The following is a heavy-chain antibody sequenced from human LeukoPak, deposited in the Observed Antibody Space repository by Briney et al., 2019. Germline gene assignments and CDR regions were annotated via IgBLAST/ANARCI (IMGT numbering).Heavy chain of an antibody. Sequence: TSETLSLTCTVSGGSISNYYWSWIRQPPGKGLEWIGYIFYTGTTSYSPSLKSRVTISVDTSKNQFSLKLSSVTAADTAVYYCARSQDTITAAGTPVGSWGQGTLVTVSS. V-gene: IGHV4-59*01. CDR1: GGSISNYY. CDR2: IFYTGTT. D-gene: IGHD6-13*01. J-gene: IGHJ5*02. CDR3: ARSQDTITAAGTPVGS.